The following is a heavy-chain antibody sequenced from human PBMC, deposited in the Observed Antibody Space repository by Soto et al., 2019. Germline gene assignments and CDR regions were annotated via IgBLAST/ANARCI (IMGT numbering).Heavy chain of an antibody. D-gene: IGHD4-17*01. CDR3: ARLGDYVDYYFDY. J-gene: IGHJ4*02. Sequence: GGSLRLSCAASGFTFSSYSMNWVRQAPGKGLEWVSSISSSISYIYYADSVKGRFTISRDNAKNSLYLQMNSLRAEDTAVYYCARLGDYVDYYFDYWGQGTLVTISS. V-gene: IGHV3-21*01. CDR2: ISSSISYI. CDR1: GFTFSSYS.